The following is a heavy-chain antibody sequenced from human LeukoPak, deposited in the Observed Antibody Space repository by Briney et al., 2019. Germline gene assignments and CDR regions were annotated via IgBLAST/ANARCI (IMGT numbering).Heavy chain of an antibody. J-gene: IGHJ3*02. CDR1: GYTFTDYF. Sequence: ASVKVSCKASGYTFTDYFLHWVRQAPGQGLEWMGWISAYNGNTNYAQKLQGRVTMTTDTSTSTAYMELRSLRSDDTAVYYCARGYYDFWSGYEYDAFDIWGQGTMVTVSS. D-gene: IGHD3-3*01. CDR2: ISAYNGNT. CDR3: ARGYYDFWSGYEYDAFDI. V-gene: IGHV1-18*04.